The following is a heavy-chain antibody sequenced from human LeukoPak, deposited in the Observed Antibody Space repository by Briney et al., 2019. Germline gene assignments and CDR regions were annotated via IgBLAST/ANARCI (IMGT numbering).Heavy chain of an antibody. V-gene: IGHV4-39*02. D-gene: IGHD5/OR15-5a*01. J-gene: IGHJ3*02. CDR2: VYYTGNA. CDR3: ARLRALSGHRGAFDI. CDR1: GDSISNHIYY. Sequence: PSETLSLTCAVSGDSISNHIYYWDWIRQTPGTGLEWIGAVYYTGNAYYNPSLKSRVTISVDTSDNRFSLHLSSVNAADTAIYYCARLRALSGHRGAFDIWGQGTLVTVSS.